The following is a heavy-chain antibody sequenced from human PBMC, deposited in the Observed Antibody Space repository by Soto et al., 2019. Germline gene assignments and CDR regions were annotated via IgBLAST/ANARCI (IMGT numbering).Heavy chain of an antibody. CDR3: AKDIRSPTQQLVPSFDY. V-gene: IGHV3-9*01. J-gene: IGHJ4*02. D-gene: IGHD6-13*01. CDR2: ISWNSGSI. CDR1: GFTFDDYA. Sequence: GGSLRLSCAASGFTFDDYAMHWVRQAPGKGLEWVSGISWNSGSIGYADSVKGRFTISRDNAKNSLYLQMNSLRAEDTALYYCAKDIRSPTQQLVPSFDYWGQGTLVTVSS.